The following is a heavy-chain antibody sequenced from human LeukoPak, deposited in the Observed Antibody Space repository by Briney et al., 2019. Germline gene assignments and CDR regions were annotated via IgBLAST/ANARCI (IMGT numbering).Heavy chain of an antibody. Sequence: PGGSLRLSCAASGFTVSSNYMSWVRQAPGKGLEWVSSISSSSSYIYYADSVKGRFTISRDNAKNSLYLQMNSLRAEDTAVYYCARGGYFDWLTDYWGQGTLVTVSS. V-gene: IGHV3-21*01. J-gene: IGHJ4*02. D-gene: IGHD3-9*01. CDR2: ISSSSSYI. CDR3: ARGGYFDWLTDY. CDR1: GFTVSSNY.